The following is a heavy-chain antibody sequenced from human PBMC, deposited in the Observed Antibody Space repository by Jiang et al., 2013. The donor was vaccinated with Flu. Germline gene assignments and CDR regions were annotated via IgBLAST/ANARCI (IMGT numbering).Heavy chain of an antibody. CDR1: SYA. CDR3: ARGLHCSSNKCYAADY. J-gene: IGHJ4*02. V-gene: IGHV3-23*01. CDR2: ISGSGGST. D-gene: IGHD2-2*01. Sequence: SYAMSWVRQAPGKGLEWVSSISGSGGSTYYADSVKGRFTISRDNSKNTLYLQMNSLRAEDTAVYYCARGLHCSSNKCYAADYWGQGTLVTVSS.